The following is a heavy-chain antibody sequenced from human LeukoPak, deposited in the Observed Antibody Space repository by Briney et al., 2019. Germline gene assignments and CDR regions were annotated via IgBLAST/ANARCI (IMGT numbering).Heavy chain of an antibody. CDR2: ISSSSSYI. D-gene: IGHD4-17*01. CDR1: GFTFSSYS. J-gene: IGHJ4*02. CDR3: ARDLLTTVTDTLDY. Sequence: GGSLRLSCAASGFTFSSYSMNWVRQAPGKGLEWVSSISSSSSYIYYADSVKGRFTISRDNAKNSLYLQMNSLRAEDTAVYYCARDLLTTVTDTLDYWGQGTLVTVSS. V-gene: IGHV3-21*01.